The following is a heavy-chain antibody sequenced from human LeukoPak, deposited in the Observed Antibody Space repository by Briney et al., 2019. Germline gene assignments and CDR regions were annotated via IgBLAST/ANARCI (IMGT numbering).Heavy chain of an antibody. V-gene: IGHV3-48*01. CDR1: GFTFSRFA. CDR2: ISSSSSTI. Sequence: GGSLRLSCAASGFTFSRFAMSWVRQAPGKGLEWVSYISSSSSTIYYADSVKGRFTISRDNAKNSLYLQMNSLRAEDTAVYYCARLDHDYGDYGSQGTLVTVSS. CDR3: ARLDHDYGDY. J-gene: IGHJ4*02.